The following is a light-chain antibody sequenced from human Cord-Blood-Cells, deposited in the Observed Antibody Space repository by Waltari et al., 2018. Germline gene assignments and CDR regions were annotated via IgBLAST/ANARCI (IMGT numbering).Light chain of an antibody. CDR2: WAS. Sequence: DIVMTQSPDPLAVSLGERATINCKSSQSVLYSSNNKNYLAWYQQKPGQPPKLLIYWASTRESGVPDRFSGSGSGTDFTLTISSPQAEDVAVYYCQQYYSTPLTFGGGTKVEIK. V-gene: IGKV4-1*01. CDR1: QSVLYSSNNKNY. J-gene: IGKJ4*01. CDR3: QQYYSTPLT.